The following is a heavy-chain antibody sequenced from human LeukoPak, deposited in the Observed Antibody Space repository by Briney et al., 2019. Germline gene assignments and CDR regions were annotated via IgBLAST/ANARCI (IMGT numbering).Heavy chain of an antibody. CDR3: ATEGKMVRGLYTDY. V-gene: IGHV1-2*02. CDR1: GYTFTHNF. Sequence: ASVKVSCKASGYTFTHNFMHWVRQAPGQGLEWMGWINPNSGGTNYAQKFQGRVTMTRDTSISTAYMELSRLRSDDTAVYYCATEGKMVRGLYTDYWGQGTLVTVSS. CDR2: INPNSGGT. J-gene: IGHJ4*02. D-gene: IGHD3-10*01.